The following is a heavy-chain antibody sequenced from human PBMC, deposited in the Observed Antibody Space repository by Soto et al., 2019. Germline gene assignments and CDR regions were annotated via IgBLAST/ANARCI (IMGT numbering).Heavy chain of an antibody. CDR1: RYTLTELS. D-gene: IGHD3-3*01. J-gene: IGHJ4*02. CDR2: FDPEDGET. Sequence: ASVKVSCKVSRYTLTELSMHWVRQAPGKGLEWMGGFDPEDGETIYAQKFQGRVTMTEDTSTDTAYMELSSLRSEDTAVYYCATPHDFWSGYLVLGYWGQGTLVTVSS. CDR3: ATPHDFWSGYLVLGY. V-gene: IGHV1-24*01.